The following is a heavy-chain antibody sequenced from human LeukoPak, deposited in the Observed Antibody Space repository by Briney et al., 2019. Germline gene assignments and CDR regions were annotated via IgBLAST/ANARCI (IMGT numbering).Heavy chain of an antibody. V-gene: IGHV4-59*12. CDR3: ARTGSYGEYFQH. Sequence: PSETLSLTCTVSGGSISSYYWSWIRQPPGKGLEWIGYIYYSGSTNYNPSLKSRVTISVDTSKNQFSLKLSSVTAADTAVYYCARTGSYGEYFQHWGQGTLVTVSS. CDR2: IYYSGST. J-gene: IGHJ1*01. D-gene: IGHD3-10*01. CDR1: GGSISSYY.